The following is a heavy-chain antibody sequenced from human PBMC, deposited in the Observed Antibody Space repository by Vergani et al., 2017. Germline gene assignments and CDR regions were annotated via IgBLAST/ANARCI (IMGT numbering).Heavy chain of an antibody. D-gene: IGHD3-16*01. J-gene: IGHJ2*01. CDR3: ASGKYYSDSTSHFRGRYFDV. Sequence: QMQLQESGPGLVKASETLSLTCTVSGDSIISRSYYWGWIRQPPGKGLEWIGSIYNSGNGDSSSSLKIRVTISADTSKNQFSLMLTSATAADTAVYYCASGKYYSDSTSHFRGRYFDVWGRGTLVAVPS. CDR1: GDSIISRSYY. CDR2: IYNSGNG. V-gene: IGHV4-39*01.